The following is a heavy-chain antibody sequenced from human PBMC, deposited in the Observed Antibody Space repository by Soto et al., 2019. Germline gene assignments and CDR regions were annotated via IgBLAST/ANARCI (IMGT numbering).Heavy chain of an antibody. V-gene: IGHV3-21*06. J-gene: IGHJ4*02. D-gene: IGHD3-22*01. CDR2: ISSSSDYI. Sequence: GGSLRLSCAASVFTFTSYTMNWVRQAPGKGLEWVSSISSSSDYIYYADSMKGRVTISRDNAKNSLFLDMNSLTGEDTAVYYCARGDYDSSGYYGYWGQGTLVTVSS. CDR1: VFTFTSYT. CDR3: ARGDYDSSGYYGY.